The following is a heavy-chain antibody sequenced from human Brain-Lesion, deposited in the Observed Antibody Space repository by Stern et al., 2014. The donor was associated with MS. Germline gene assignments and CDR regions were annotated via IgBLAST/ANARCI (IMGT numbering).Heavy chain of an antibody. D-gene: IGHD5-12*01. CDR2: ITYSGST. CDR1: GGSFNHYY. V-gene: IGHV4-59*01. Sequence: VQLLESGPGLVKPSETLSLTCTVSGGSFNHYYWSWVRQPPGTGLEWFGFITYSGSTNYNPSLQSRVTISLDTSKNQFSLELSTVTTADTAVYFCARVGGYRGYERYSLVDYYYGMDVWGQGTTVAVSS. J-gene: IGHJ6*02. CDR3: ARVGGYRGYERYSLVDYYYGMDV.